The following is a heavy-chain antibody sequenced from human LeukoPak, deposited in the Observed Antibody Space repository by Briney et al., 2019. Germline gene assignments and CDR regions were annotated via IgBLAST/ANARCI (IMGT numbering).Heavy chain of an antibody. D-gene: IGHD3-22*01. J-gene: IGHJ4*02. Sequence: GGSLRLSCAASGFTFSSYGMHWVRQAPGKGLEWVAVISYDGSNKYYADSVKGRFTISRDNSKNTLYLQMNSLRAEDTAVYYCAKGSSENYYDSSGYFWGQGTLVTVSS. V-gene: IGHV3-30*18. CDR3: AKGSSENYYDSSGYF. CDR2: ISYDGSNK. CDR1: GFTFSSYG.